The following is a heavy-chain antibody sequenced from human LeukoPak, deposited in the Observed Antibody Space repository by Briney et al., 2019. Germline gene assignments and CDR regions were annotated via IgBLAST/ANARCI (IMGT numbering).Heavy chain of an antibody. J-gene: IGHJ4*02. V-gene: IGHV4-34*01. CDR1: GGSFSGYY. CDR2: INHSGST. Sequence: SETLSLTCAVYGGSFSGYYWSWIRQPPGKGLEWIGEINHSGSTNYSPSLKSRVTISVDTSKNQFSLKLSSVTAADTAVYYCATRLPQSITIFGVAPQVWGQGTLVTVSS. D-gene: IGHD3-3*01. CDR3: ATRLPQSITIFGVAPQV.